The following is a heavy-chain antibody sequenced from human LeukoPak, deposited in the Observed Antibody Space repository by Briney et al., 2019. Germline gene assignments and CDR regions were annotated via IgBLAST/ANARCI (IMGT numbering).Heavy chain of an antibody. Sequence: ASETLSLTCTVSGGSTTSYSYYWGWIRQPPGKGLEWIASIYYGGDTNYNPSLKSRVTISVDTSKNQFSLKLISVTAADTAVYYCARHRRSSGWPYYFDYWGQGTLVAVSS. D-gene: IGHD6-19*01. CDR3: ARHRRSSGWPYYFDY. CDR1: GGSTTSYSYY. CDR2: IYYGGDT. J-gene: IGHJ4*02. V-gene: IGHV4-39*01.